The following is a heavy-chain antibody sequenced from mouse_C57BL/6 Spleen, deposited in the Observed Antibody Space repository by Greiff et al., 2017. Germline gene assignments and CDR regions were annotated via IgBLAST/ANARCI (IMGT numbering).Heavy chain of an antibody. Sequence: DVMLVESGGDLVKPGGSLKLSCAASGFTFSSYGMSWVRQTPDKRLEWVATISSGGSYTYYPDSVKGRFTISRDNAKNTLYLQMSSLESEDTAMYYCARLGRNYFDYWGQGTTLTVSS. CDR2: ISSGGSYT. J-gene: IGHJ2*01. V-gene: IGHV5-6*02. CDR3: ARLGRNYFDY. D-gene: IGHD4-1*01. CDR1: GFTFSSYG.